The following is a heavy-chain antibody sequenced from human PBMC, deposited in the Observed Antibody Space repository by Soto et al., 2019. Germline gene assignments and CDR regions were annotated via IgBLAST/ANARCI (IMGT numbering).Heavy chain of an antibody. V-gene: IGHV4-31*03. D-gene: IGHD1-7*01. CDR2: IYYSGST. CDR1: GGSISSGGYY. J-gene: IGHJ4*02. Sequence: LSLTCTVSGGSISSGGYYWSWIRQHPGKGLEWIGYIYYSGSTYYNPSLKSRVTISVDTSKNQFSLNLSSVTAADTAVYYCSREAWGTRTTRSPPDYWGQGPMATVSS. CDR3: SREAWGTRTTRSPPDY.